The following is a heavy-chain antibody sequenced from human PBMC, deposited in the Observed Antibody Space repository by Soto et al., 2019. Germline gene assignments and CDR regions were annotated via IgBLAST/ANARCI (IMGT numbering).Heavy chain of an antibody. J-gene: IGHJ6*02. D-gene: IGHD6-13*01. Sequence: PGGSLRLSCAASGFTFISYAMHWVRQAPGKGLEWVAVISYDGSNKYYADSVKGRFTISRDNSKNTLYLQMNSLRAEDTAVYYCARDLYSSRLYYYYYYGMDVWGQGTTVTVSS. CDR2: ISYDGSNK. V-gene: IGHV3-30-3*01. CDR3: ARDLYSSRLYYYYYYGMDV. CDR1: GFTFISYA.